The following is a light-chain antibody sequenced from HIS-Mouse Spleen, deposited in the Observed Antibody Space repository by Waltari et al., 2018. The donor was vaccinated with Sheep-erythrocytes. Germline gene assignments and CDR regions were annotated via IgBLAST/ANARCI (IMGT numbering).Light chain of an antibody. CDR2: DVS. V-gene: IGLV1-40*01. J-gene: IGLJ3*02. Sequence: QSVLTQPPSVSGAPGQRVTIPCTGSSPNIGAGSDLHRYQQLPGTAPKLMIYDVSKRPSGVPDRFSGSKSGNTASLTISGLQAEDEADYYCCSYAGSYTWVFGGGTKLTVL. CDR1: SPNIGAGSD. CDR3: CSYAGSYTWV.